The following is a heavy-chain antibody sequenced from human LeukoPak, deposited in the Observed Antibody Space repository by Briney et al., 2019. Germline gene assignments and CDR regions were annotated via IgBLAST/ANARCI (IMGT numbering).Heavy chain of an antibody. D-gene: IGHD3-22*01. CDR2: ISGSGGST. V-gene: IGHV3-23*01. CDR3: AKDHAYDSSTVDD. CDR1: GFTFSSYA. J-gene: IGHJ4*02. Sequence: PGGSLRLSCAVSGFTFSSYAMTWVRQAPGKGLEWVSAISGSGGSTYYADSVKGRFTISRDNSKNTLYLQMNSLRAEDTAVYYCAKDHAYDSSTVDDWGQGTLVTVSS.